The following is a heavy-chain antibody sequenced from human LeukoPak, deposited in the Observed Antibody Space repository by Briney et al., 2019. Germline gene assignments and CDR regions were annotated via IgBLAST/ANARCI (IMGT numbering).Heavy chain of an antibody. J-gene: IGHJ4*02. CDR3: ARDSGRPFRGMDD. CDR1: GGSISSYY. CDR2: IYYSGST. D-gene: IGHD3-10*01. V-gene: IGHV4-59*01. Sequence: SETLSLTCTVSGGSISSYYWSWIRQPPGKGLEWIGYIYYSGSTNYNPSLKSRVTISVDTSKNQFSLKLSSVTAADTAVYYCARDSGRPFRGMDDWGQGTLVTVSS.